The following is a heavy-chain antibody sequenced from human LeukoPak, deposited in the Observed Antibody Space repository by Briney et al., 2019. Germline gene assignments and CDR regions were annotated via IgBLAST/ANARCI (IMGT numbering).Heavy chain of an antibody. CDR1: GGSVSSGSYY. CDR3: ARGDYYTAPFDY. Sequence: SETLSLTCTVSGGSVSSGSYYWSWIRQPPGKGLEWLGYIHYGGNTNHNPSLKSRATISVDTSKNQFSLKLSSVTAADTAVYYCARGDYYTAPFDYWGQGTLVTVSS. D-gene: IGHD3-10*01. J-gene: IGHJ4*02. CDR2: IHYGGNT. V-gene: IGHV4-61*01.